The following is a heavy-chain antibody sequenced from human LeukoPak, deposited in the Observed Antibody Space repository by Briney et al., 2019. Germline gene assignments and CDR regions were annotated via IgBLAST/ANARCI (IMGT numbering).Heavy chain of an antibody. D-gene: IGHD3-9*01. Sequence: GASVTVSCKASGYKFNDYGMNWVRQAPGQGLEWMGIINPSGGSTSYAQKFQGRVTMTRDTSTSTVYMELSSLRSEGTAVYYCARTYDILTGPGGYWGQGTLVTVSS. J-gene: IGHJ4*02. V-gene: IGHV1-46*02. CDR2: INPSGGST. CDR1: GYKFNDYG. CDR3: ARTYDILTGPGGY.